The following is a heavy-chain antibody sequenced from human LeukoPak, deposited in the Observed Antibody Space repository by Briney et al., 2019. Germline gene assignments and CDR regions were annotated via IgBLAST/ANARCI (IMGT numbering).Heavy chain of an antibody. V-gene: IGHV1-69*05. J-gene: IGHJ5*02. Sequence: ASVKVSCEASGGTFSSYAISWVRQAPGQGLEWMGGIIPIFGTANYAQKFQGRVTITTDESTSTAYMELSSLRSEDTAVYYCARDADPYYYYDSSGYYPNWFDPWGQGTLVTVSS. CDR3: ARDADPYYYYDSSGYYPNWFDP. CDR2: IIPIFGTA. CDR1: GGTFSSYA. D-gene: IGHD3-22*01.